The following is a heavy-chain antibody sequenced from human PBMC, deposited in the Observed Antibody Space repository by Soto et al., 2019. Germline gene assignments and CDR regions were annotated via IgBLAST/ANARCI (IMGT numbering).Heavy chain of an antibody. Sequence: QVQLVESGGGVVQPGRSLRLSCAASGFTFSSYGVHWVRQAPGKGLEWVAVISYDGSNKYYADSVKGRFTISRDNSKNTLYLQMNSLRAEDTAVYYCAKDRRYFDWLGGLAHWGQGTLVTVSS. CDR3: AKDRRYFDWLGGLAH. D-gene: IGHD3-9*01. CDR2: ISYDGSNK. V-gene: IGHV3-30*18. J-gene: IGHJ4*02. CDR1: GFTFSSYG.